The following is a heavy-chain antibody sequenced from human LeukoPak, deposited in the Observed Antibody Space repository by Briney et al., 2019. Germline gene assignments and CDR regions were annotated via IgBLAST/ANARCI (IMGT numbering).Heavy chain of an antibody. Sequence: GGSLRLSCAASGFTFSSYSMNWVRQAPGEGLEWVSSISSSSSYIYYADSVKGRFTISRDNAKNSLYLQMNSLRAEDTAVYYCARAHLRGGTGGMDVWGQGTTVTVSS. CDR1: GFTFSSYS. D-gene: IGHD2-8*02. J-gene: IGHJ6*02. V-gene: IGHV3-21*01. CDR3: ARAHLRGGTGGMDV. CDR2: ISSSSSYI.